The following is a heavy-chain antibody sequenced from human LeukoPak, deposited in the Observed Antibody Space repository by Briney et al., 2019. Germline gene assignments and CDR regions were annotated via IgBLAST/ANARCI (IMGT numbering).Heavy chain of an antibody. CDR3: ARDSGLRRDGYSLGY. D-gene: IGHD5-24*01. Sequence: GASVKVSCKASGYTFTSYGISWVRQAPGQGLEWMGWISAYNGNTNYAQKLQGRVTMTTDTSTSTAYMELRSLRSDDTAVYYCARDSGLRRDGYSLGYWGQGTLVTVSS. V-gene: IGHV1-18*01. CDR2: ISAYNGNT. J-gene: IGHJ4*02. CDR1: GYTFTSYG.